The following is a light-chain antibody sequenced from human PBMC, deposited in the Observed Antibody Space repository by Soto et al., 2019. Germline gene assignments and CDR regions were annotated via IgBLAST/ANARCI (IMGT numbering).Light chain of an antibody. V-gene: IGLV2-8*01. J-gene: IGLJ1*01. CDR2: EVN. Sequence: SALTQPPSASGSPGQSGAISCTGTSSDVGGYNYVSWYQQHPGKAPKLMVYEVNKRPSGVPDRFSGSKSGNTASLTVSGLQAEDEADYYCSSYAGSSNVFGTGTKVTVL. CDR3: SSYAGSSNV. CDR1: SSDVGGYNY.